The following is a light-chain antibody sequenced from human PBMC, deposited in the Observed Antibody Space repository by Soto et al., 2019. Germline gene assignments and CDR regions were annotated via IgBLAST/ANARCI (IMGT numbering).Light chain of an antibody. J-gene: IGLJ1*01. CDR2: SNN. CDR1: SSNIGSNT. Sequence: QSVLTQPPSASGTPGQRVTISCSGSSSNIGSNTVNWYQQLPGTAPKLLIYSNNQRPSGVPDRFSAPKSGTSASLAISGLQSEDEADYYCAAWDDSLNGYVFGTGTKLTVL. V-gene: IGLV1-44*01. CDR3: AAWDDSLNGYV.